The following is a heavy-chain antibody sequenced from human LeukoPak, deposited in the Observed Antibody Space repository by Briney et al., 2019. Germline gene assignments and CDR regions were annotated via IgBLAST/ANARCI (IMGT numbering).Heavy chain of an antibody. V-gene: IGHV4-59*08. Sequence: PETLSLTCTVSGGSISSYYWSWIRQPPGKGLEWIGYIYYSGSTKYNPSLKSRVTISVDTSKNQFSLKLNSVTAADTAVYYCARHAGTTGYYFDSWGQGTLVTVSS. D-gene: IGHD1-1*01. CDR2: IYYSGST. J-gene: IGHJ4*02. CDR3: ARHAGTTGYYFDS. CDR1: GGSISSYY.